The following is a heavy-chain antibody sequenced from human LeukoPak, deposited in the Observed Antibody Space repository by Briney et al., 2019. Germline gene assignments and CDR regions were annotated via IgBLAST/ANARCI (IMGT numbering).Heavy chain of an antibody. V-gene: IGHV3-23*01. Sequence: PGGSLRLSCAASGFTFSSYAMSWVRQAPGKGLEWVSRIGGSGGSTYYADSVKGRFTISRDNSKNTLYLQMNSLGAEDTAVYYCAKVETAAAATLRGFDYWGQGTLVTVSS. J-gene: IGHJ4*02. CDR2: IGGSGGST. CDR1: GFTFSSYA. CDR3: AKVETAAAATLRGFDY. D-gene: IGHD6-13*01.